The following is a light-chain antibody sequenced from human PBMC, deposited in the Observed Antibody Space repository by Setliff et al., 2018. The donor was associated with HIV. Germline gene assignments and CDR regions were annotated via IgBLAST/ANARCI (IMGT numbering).Light chain of an antibody. CDR1: SSNIENNY. Sequence: QSVLTQPPSVSAAPGQRVIISCSGNSSNIENNYVSWYQQLPGTAPKLLIYENNKRPSGISDRFSGSKFGTSATLDITGLQTGDEADYYCSSYRSGNTLVFGTGTKGTVL. CDR2: ENN. V-gene: IGLV1-51*02. J-gene: IGLJ1*01. CDR3: SSYRSGNTLV.